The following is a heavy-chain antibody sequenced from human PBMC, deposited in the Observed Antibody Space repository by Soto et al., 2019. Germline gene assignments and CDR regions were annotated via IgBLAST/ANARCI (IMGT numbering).Heavy chain of an antibody. J-gene: IGHJ4*02. CDR1: GYTFTSYG. D-gene: IGHD3-22*01. CDR3: ARDQRYDSSGYLRRFDY. CDR2: ISAYNGNT. Sequence: QVQLVQSGAEVKKPGASVKVSCKASGYTFTSYGISWVRQAPGQGLEWMGWISAYNGNTNYAQKLQGRVTMTTDTSTSTAYMELRSLRSDDTAVYYWARDQRYDSSGYLRRFDYWGQGTLVTVSS. V-gene: IGHV1-18*01.